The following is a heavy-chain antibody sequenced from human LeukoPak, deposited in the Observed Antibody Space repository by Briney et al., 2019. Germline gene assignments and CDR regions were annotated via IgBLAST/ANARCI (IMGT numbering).Heavy chain of an antibody. CDR1: GFTFSSYG. J-gene: IGHJ4*02. CDR3: AKDLYFEGNYPGLFDY. Sequence: PEGSLRLSCAASGFTFSSYGMHWVRQAPGKGLEWVAVISYDGSNKYYADSVKGRFTISRDNSKNTLYLQMNSLRAEDTAVYYCAKDLYFEGNYPGLFDYWGQGTLVTVSS. D-gene: IGHD1-7*01. V-gene: IGHV3-30*18. CDR2: ISYDGSNK.